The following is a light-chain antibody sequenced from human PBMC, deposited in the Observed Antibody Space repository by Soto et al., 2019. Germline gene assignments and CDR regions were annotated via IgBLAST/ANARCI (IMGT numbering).Light chain of an antibody. CDR1: QSLLHSNGYNY. CDR2: LGS. J-gene: IGKJ5*01. CDR3: MQALQPPLT. V-gene: IGKV2-28*01. Sequence: DIVMTQSPLSLPVTPGEPASISCRSSQSLLHSNGYNYLDWYLQKPGQSPQLLIYLGSNQASEVTERFSGSGSGTDFTLKISRVEAEDVGVYYCMQALQPPLTFGQGTRLEIK.